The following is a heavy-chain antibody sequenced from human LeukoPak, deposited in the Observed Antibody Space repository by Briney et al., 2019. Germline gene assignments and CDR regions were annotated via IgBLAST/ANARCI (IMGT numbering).Heavy chain of an antibody. D-gene: IGHD2-2*01. V-gene: IGHV3-23*01. CDR2: ISSGSDNT. J-gene: IGHJ5*02. CDR1: GFTFSNYA. CDR3: YCSSSTCYAGGGFS. Sequence: GGSLRLSCVASGFTFSNYAMTWARQAPGKGLEWVSTISSGSDNTYHADSVKGRFTISRDNSKNTLYLQVNSLRVEDTAVYYCYCSSSTCYAGGGFSWGQGTLLTVSS.